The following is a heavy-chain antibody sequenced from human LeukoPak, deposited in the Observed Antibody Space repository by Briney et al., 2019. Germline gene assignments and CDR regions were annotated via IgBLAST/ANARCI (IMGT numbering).Heavy chain of an antibody. CDR3: AAGRDSQLFGMDV. J-gene: IGHJ6*02. Sequence: GGSLRLSCAGSGFIFNNYAMHWVRQAPGKGLEWVSSISWHNGNIAYADSVKGRFTISRDNAKNSLYLQMNSLRAEDTALYYCAAGRDSQLFGMDVWGQGTTVSVSS. V-gene: IGHV3-9*01. CDR2: ISWHNGNI. CDR1: GFIFNNYA. D-gene: IGHD1-1*01.